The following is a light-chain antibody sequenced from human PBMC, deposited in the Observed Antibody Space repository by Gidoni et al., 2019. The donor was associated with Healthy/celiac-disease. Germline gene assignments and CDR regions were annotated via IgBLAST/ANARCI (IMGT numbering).Light chain of an antibody. Sequence: SSELTPDPAVSVALGQTVMITCQGDSLRSYSASWYQQKPGQAPVLVIYGNNNRPAGIPDRFAGSSSRNTASLTITGAQAEDEADYYCSTRDNSGHHYVLGTGTKVTVL. CDR3: STRDNSGHHYV. CDR2: GNN. CDR1: SLRSYS. J-gene: IGLJ1*01. V-gene: IGLV3-19*01.